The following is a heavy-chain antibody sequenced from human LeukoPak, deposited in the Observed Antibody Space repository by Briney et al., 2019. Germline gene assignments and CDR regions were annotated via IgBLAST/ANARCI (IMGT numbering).Heavy chain of an antibody. J-gene: IGHJ4*02. CDR3: AKRAGYSSSWYEAFDY. V-gene: IGHV3-23*01. Sequence: GGSLRLSCAASGFTFSSYVMGWVRQAPGKGLEWVSAIRGSDASTYYADSVRGRFTIYSDNSKNTLYLQMNSLRAEDTAVYYCAKRAGYSSSWYEAFDYWGQGTLVTVSS. CDR2: IRGSDAST. D-gene: IGHD6-13*01. CDR1: GFTFSSYV.